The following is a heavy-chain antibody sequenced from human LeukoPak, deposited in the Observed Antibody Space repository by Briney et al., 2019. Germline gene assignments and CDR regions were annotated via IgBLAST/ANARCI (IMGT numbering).Heavy chain of an antibody. V-gene: IGHV3-30*02. D-gene: IGHD1-26*01. Sequence: QTGGSLRLSCAASGFTFSSYGMHWVRQAPGKGLEWVAFIRYDGSNKYYADSVKGRFTISRDNSKNTLYLQMNSLRSDDTAVYYCARGRDSGSPYDAFDIWGQGTMVTVSS. CDR2: IRYDGSNK. CDR3: ARGRDSGSPYDAFDI. J-gene: IGHJ3*02. CDR1: GFTFSSYG.